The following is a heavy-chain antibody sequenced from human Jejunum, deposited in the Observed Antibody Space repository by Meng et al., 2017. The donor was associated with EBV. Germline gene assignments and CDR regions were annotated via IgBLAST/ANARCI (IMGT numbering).Heavy chain of an antibody. Sequence: LPLQVQVPHLGTRSWTPSHPCTVTCGAIGGTSCGWEWLCHPQGKGLEWDGDVYYNRTGNKNSPPASRLPVSVDTAKNKFSFYLKSRTAADTAMYYCVRSVAGSDLRRCWGSWGQGTLVTVSS. J-gene: IGHJ5*02. D-gene: IGHD3-16*01. CDR2: VYYNRTG. CDR1: CGAIGGTSCG. V-gene: IGHV4-39*01. CDR3: VRSVAGSDLRRCWGS.